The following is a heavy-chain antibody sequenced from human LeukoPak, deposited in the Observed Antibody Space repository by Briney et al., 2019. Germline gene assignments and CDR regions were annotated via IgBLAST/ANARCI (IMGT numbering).Heavy chain of an antibody. Sequence: SETLSLTCTVSGGSISSATYYWNWIRQPAGTGLEWIGRIYTSGSTNYNPSLKSRVTISVDTSKNQFSLKLSSVTAADTAVYYCARVGDYYYYMDVWGKGTTVTISS. CDR2: IYTSGST. V-gene: IGHV4-61*02. D-gene: IGHD3-16*01. J-gene: IGHJ6*03. CDR3: ARVGDYYYYMDV. CDR1: GGSISSATYY.